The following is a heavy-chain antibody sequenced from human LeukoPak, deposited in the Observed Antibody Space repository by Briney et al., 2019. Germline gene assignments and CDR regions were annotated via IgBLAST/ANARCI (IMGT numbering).Heavy chain of an antibody. D-gene: IGHD5-12*01. V-gene: IGHV3-30*02. CDR2: IRYDGSNK. Sequence: GGSLRLSCAASGFTFSSYGMHWVRQAPGKGLEWVAFIRYDGSNKYYADSVKGRFTISRDNSKNTLYLQVNSLRAEDTAVYYCAKTYSGYDYWGFDYWGQGTLVTVSS. CDR3: AKTYSGYDYWGFDY. CDR1: GFTFSSYG. J-gene: IGHJ4*02.